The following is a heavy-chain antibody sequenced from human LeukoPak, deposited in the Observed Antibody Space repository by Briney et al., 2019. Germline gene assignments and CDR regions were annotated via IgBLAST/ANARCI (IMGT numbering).Heavy chain of an antibody. CDR1: GYTFTSYA. Sequence: ASVKVSCKAFGYTFTSYAMNWVRQAPGQGLEWMGWINTNTGNPTYAQGFTGRFVFSLDTSVSTAYLQISSLKAEDTAVYYCARDRYYDFWSGYSDYYYGMDVWGQGTTVTVSS. J-gene: IGHJ6*02. CDR3: ARDRYYDFWSGYSDYYYGMDV. CDR2: INTNTGNP. D-gene: IGHD3-3*01. V-gene: IGHV7-4-1*02.